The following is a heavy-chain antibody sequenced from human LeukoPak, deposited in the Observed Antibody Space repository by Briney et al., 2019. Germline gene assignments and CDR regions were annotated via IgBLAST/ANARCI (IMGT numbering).Heavy chain of an antibody. CDR2: INPNSGGT. CDR1: GYTFTGYY. D-gene: IGHD6-19*01. CDR3: ARALYSSGWYGGDWFDP. V-gene: IGHV1-2*02. Sequence: ASVKVSCKASGYTFTGYYMHWVRQAPGQGLEWMGWINPNSGGTSYAQKFQGRVTMTRDTSISTAYMELSRLRSDDTAVYYCARALYSSGWYGGDWFDPWGQGTLVTVSS. J-gene: IGHJ5*02.